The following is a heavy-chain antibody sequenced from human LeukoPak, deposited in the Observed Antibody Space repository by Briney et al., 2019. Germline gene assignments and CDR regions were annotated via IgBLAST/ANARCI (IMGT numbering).Heavy chain of an antibody. J-gene: IGHJ6*03. CDR1: GGTFSSYA. Sequence: SVKVSCKASGGTFSSYAISWVRQAPGQGLEWMGGIIPIFGTANYAQKFQGRVTITADKSTSTAYMELSSLRSEDTAVYYCAQKGVYSGSYQNYYYYMDVWGKGTTVTVSS. CDR3: AQKGVYSGSYQNYYYYMDV. V-gene: IGHV1-69*06. CDR2: IIPIFGTA. D-gene: IGHD1-26*01.